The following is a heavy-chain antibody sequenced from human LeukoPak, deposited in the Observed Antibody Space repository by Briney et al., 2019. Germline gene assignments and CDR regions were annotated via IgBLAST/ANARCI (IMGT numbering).Heavy chain of an antibody. CDR1: GFTFSSYA. Sequence: GGSLRLSCAASGFTFSSYAMHWVRQAPGKGLEWVAVISYDGSNKYYADSVKGRFTISRDNAKNTLYLQMDSLRAEDTAVYYCARGDPGIAVAGTQGYWGQGTLVTVSS. CDR2: ISYDGSNK. CDR3: ARGDPGIAVAGTQGY. J-gene: IGHJ4*02. V-gene: IGHV3-30-3*01. D-gene: IGHD6-19*01.